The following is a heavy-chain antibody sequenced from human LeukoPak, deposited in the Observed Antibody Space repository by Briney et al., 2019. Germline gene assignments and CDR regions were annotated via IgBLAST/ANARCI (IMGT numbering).Heavy chain of an antibody. J-gene: IGHJ6*02. CDR1: GGTFSSYA. Sequence: SVKVSCKASGGTFSSYAISWVRQAPGQGLEWMGRIIPILGIANYAQKFQGRVTITADKSTSTAYMELSSLRSEDTAVYYCAILSRDYYYGMDVWGQGTTVTVSS. CDR3: AILSRDYYYGMDV. CDR2: IIPILGIA. D-gene: IGHD3-3*01. V-gene: IGHV1-69*04.